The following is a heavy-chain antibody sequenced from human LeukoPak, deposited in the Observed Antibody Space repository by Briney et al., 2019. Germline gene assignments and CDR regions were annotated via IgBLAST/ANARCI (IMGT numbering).Heavy chain of an antibody. Sequence: SETLSLTCTVSGGSISGYYWSWIRQPPGKGLEWIGYIYYSGSTKYNPSLKSRFTISLDTSKNQFSLKLSSVTAADPAVYYCAGGVAIYRGPPAPDYWGQGTLVTVSS. J-gene: IGHJ4*02. D-gene: IGHD3-10*01. V-gene: IGHV4-59*01. CDR3: AGGVAIYRGPPAPDY. CDR2: IYYSGST. CDR1: GGSISGYY.